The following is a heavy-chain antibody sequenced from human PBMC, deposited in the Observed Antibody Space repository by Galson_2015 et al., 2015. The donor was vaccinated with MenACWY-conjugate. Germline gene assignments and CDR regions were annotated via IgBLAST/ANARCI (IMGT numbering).Heavy chain of an antibody. V-gene: IGHV3-23*01. CDR1: GFTFSSYA. D-gene: IGHD6-19*01. CDR2: ISGSGGST. Sequence: SLRLSCAASGFTFSSYAMSWVRQAPGKGLEWVSAISGSGGSTYYADSVKGRSTISRDNSKNTLYLQMNSLRAEDTAVYYCAKAEAVEYFQHWGQGTLVTVSS. J-gene: IGHJ1*01. CDR3: AKAEAVEYFQH.